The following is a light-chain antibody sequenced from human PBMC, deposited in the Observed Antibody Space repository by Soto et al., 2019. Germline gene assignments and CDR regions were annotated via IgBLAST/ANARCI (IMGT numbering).Light chain of an antibody. J-gene: IGKJ4*01. Sequence: EMVMTQSPATLSVSPGERVTLSCRASRSISNKLAWYQQKPGQAPRLLIYGASTRATGIPARFSGSGSGTEFTLTINSLQSEDFAMYYCQPHNNWPVVTFGGGTRVEIK. CDR2: GAS. CDR3: QPHNNWPVVT. CDR1: RSISNK. V-gene: IGKV3-15*01.